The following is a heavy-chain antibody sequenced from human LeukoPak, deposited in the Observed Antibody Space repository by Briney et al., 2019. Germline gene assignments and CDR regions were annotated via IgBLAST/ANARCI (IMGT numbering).Heavy chain of an antibody. Sequence: PGGSLRLSCAASGFTFSDYYMSWIRRAPGKGLEWVSYISSSSSYTNYADSVKGRFTISRDNAKNSLYLQMNSLRAEDTAVYYCAKDSEIYCSGGSCYGDYYYYGMDVWGQGTTVTVSS. CDR2: ISSSSSYT. J-gene: IGHJ6*02. D-gene: IGHD2-15*01. CDR3: AKDSEIYCSGGSCYGDYYYYGMDV. CDR1: GFTFSDYY. V-gene: IGHV3-11*03.